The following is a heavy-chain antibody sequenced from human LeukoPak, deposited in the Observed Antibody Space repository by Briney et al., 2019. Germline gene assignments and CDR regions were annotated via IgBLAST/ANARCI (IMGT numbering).Heavy chain of an antibody. CDR1: GLTFANAR. V-gene: IGHV3-15*05. D-gene: IGHD5-24*01. Sequence: GWSLRLSCAASGLTFANARMNWVRQAPGKGLEWVGRIKGKPDGGTADYAASVMARFIISRDDSKNTVYLQMNSLREEDSGLYFCSTDRGWGQGTLVAVSS. J-gene: IGHJ4*02. CDR3: STDRG. CDR2: IKGKPDGGTA.